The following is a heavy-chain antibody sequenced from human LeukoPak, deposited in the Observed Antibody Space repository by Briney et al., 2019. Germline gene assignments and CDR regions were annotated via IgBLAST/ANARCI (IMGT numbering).Heavy chain of an antibody. CDR1: GFTFSIYA. Sequence: GGSLRLSCAASGFTFSIYAMNWVRQAPGKGLEWVSGISDSGRNTYYSDSVKGRFTISRDNSESTVYLQMNSLTAEDTAQYYCARGPHRTTAAGTHGGFDYWGQGTLVTVSS. D-gene: IGHD6-13*01. CDR3: ARGPHRTTAAGTHGGFDY. J-gene: IGHJ4*02. V-gene: IGHV3-23*01. CDR2: ISDSGRNT.